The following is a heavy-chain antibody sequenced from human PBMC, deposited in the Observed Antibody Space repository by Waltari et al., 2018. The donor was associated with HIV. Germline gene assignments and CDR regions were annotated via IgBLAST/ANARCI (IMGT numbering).Heavy chain of an antibody. CDR1: GYTFTGDY. CDR2: INTNSGGT. Sequence: HVQLVQPGAEVTKPGASVTVSGKAPGYTFTGDYMHWVRQAPGQGLEWRGWINTNSGGTNYAQKFQGRVTMTRDTSISTAYMELSRLRSDDTAVYYCARDTPDAYYYDTSGYWSWGQGTLVTVSS. V-gene: IGHV1-2*02. J-gene: IGHJ5*02. CDR3: ARDTPDAYYYDTSGYWS. D-gene: IGHD3-22*01.